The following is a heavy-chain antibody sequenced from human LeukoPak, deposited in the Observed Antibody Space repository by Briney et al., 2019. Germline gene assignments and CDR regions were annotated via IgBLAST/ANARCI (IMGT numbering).Heavy chain of an antibody. V-gene: IGHV4-59*01. Sequence: SETLSLTCTVSGGSISTYYWSWIRQPPGKGLDWIGYIHYSGSTNYNPSLKSRVTISVDTSKNQFFLKLSSATAADTAVYYCARVGFRTAFDIWGQGTMGTVSS. J-gene: IGHJ3*02. CDR3: ARVGFRTAFDI. D-gene: IGHD3-10*01. CDR2: IHYSGST. CDR1: GGSISTYY.